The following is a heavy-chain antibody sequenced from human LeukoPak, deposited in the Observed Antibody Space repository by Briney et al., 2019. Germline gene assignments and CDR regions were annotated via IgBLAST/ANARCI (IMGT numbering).Heavy chain of an antibody. V-gene: IGHV3-66*02. Sequence: PGGSLRLSCAASGFLVSNNHMSWVRQAPGKGLEWVSLTYTDTSAYYADSVKGRFTISRDNSKNTLNLQMNSLRAEDTAVYYCARLSSYGDFDYWGQGTLVTVSS. CDR3: ARLSSYGDFDY. J-gene: IGHJ4*02. CDR2: TYTDTSA. CDR1: GFLVSNNH. D-gene: IGHD4-17*01.